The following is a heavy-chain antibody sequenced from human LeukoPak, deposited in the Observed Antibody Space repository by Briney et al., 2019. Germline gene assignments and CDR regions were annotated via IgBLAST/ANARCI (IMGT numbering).Heavy chain of an antibody. CDR1: GYTFTSYD. D-gene: IGHD2-2*01. CDR3: ARGPSTRRGRWFDP. Sequence: GASVKVSCTASGYTFTSYDINWVRQATGQGLEWMGWMNPNSGNTGYAQKFQGRVTMTRNTSISTAYMELSSLRSEDTAVYYCARGPSTRRGRWFDPWGQGTLVTVSS. J-gene: IGHJ5*02. CDR2: MNPNSGNT. V-gene: IGHV1-8*01.